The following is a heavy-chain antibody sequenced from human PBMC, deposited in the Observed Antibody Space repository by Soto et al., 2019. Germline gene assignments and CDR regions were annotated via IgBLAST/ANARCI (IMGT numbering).Heavy chain of an antibody. CDR3: ARGGHVVVVTAALDY. CDR2: VNPSGGHT. V-gene: IGHV1-46*01. CDR1: GDTFTDYY. Sequence: QVQLMQSGAEVKKPGASVKVSCKASGDTFTDYYIHWVRQAPGQGLEWMGTVNPSGGHTTYAQHFLGRVTMTRNTSTSAVYGELTSLTSDDTAIYYWARGGHVVVVTAALDYWCPGTLVTVSS. D-gene: IGHD2-21*02. J-gene: IGHJ4*02.